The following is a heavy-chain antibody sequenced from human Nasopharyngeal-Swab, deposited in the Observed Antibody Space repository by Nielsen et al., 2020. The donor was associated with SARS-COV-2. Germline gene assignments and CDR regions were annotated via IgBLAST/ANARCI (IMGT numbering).Heavy chain of an antibody. D-gene: IGHD2-2*01. V-gene: IGHV3-53*01. Sequence: GESLKISCAASGLTVSNNYISWVRQAPGKGLEWVSLIHSDGSTYYADSVKGRFTISRDNAKNSLYLQMNSLRAEDTAVYYCTRDYCSSTSCYDYWGQGTLVTVSS. CDR3: TRDYCSSTSCYDY. CDR1: GLTVSNNY. J-gene: IGHJ4*02. CDR2: IHSDGST.